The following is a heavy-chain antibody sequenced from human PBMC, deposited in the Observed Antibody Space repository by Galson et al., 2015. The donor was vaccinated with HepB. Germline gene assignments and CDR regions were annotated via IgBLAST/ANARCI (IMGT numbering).Heavy chain of an antibody. CDR1: GFTFNSYS. CDR3: ARGSYGQFDY. D-gene: IGHD1-26*01. CDR2: LDSSGVYI. Sequence: LRLSCAASGFTFNSYSMNWVRQVPGKGLEWVSSLDSSGVYIFYADSVKGRFTISRDNAKNSLYLQMNSLRAEDTAVYYCARGSYGQFDYLGQGTLVTVSS. V-gene: IGHV3-21*01. J-gene: IGHJ4*02.